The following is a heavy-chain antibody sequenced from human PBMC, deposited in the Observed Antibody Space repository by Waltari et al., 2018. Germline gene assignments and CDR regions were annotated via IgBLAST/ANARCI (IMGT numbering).Heavy chain of an antibody. CDR3: ARDGGYSYGSIDY. D-gene: IGHD5-18*01. J-gene: IGHJ4*02. CDR2: IWYDGSNK. CDR1: GFTLSSYG. Sequence: QVQLVESGGGVVQPGRSLRLSCAASGFTLSSYGMHCVRRAPGKGTEWVAVIWYDGSNKYYADSVKGRFTISRDNSKNTLYLQMNSLRAEDTAVYYCARDGGYSYGSIDYWGQGTLVTVSS. V-gene: IGHV3-33*01.